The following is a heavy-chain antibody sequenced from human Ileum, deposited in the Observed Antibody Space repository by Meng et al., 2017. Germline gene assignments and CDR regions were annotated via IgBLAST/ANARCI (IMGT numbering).Heavy chain of an antibody. CDR2: ISNNGGST. V-gene: IGHV3-23*01. Sequence: GGSLRLSCEASGFTFSNYGMNWVRQAPGKGLEWVSGISNNGGSTYYADSVKGRFTISRDNSKNTVHLPMSSLRAEDTAVYYCAKDLSYGSGSFYFDSWGQGTLVTVSS. CDR1: GFTFSNYG. J-gene: IGHJ4*02. D-gene: IGHD3-10*01. CDR3: AKDLSYGSGSFYFDS.